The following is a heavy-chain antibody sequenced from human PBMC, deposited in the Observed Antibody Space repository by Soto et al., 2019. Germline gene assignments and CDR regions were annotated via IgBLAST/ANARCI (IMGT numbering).Heavy chain of an antibody. J-gene: IGHJ3*02. V-gene: IGHV3-9*01. CDR1: GFTFDDYA. CDR3: AKDIKQQLGPGAFDI. Sequence: EVPLVESGGGLVQPGRSLRLSCAASGFTFDDYAMHWVRQAPGKGLEWVSGISWNSGSIGYADSVKGRFTISRDNAKNSLYLQMNSLRAEDTALYYCAKDIKQQLGPGAFDIWGQGTMVTVSS. CDR2: ISWNSGSI. D-gene: IGHD6-13*01.